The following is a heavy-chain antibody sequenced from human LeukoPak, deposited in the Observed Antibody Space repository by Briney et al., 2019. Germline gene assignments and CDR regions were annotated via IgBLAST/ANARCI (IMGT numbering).Heavy chain of an antibody. D-gene: IGHD1-26*01. J-gene: IGHJ4*02. CDR2: IYYSGST. Sequence: SETLSLTCTVSGGSISSYYWSWIRQPPGKGLEWIGYIYYSGSTNYNPSLKSRVTISVDTSKDQFSLKLSSVTAADTAVYYCARDGGLSGTHFDYFDYWGQGTLVTVSS. CDR1: GGSISSYY. CDR3: ARDGGLSGTHFDYFDY. V-gene: IGHV4-59*01.